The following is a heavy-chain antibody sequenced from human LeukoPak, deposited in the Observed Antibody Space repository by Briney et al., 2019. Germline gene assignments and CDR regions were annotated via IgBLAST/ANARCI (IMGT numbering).Heavy chain of an antibody. J-gene: IGHJ4*02. CDR2: ISSSSSTI. V-gene: IGHV3-48*01. CDR3: ARDRRQTLPD. Sequence: GGSLRLSCAASGFTFSSYAMNWVRQAPGKGLEWLSYISSSSSTIYYADSVKGRFTISRDNAKDSLYLQMNSLGAEDTAVYYCARDRRQTLPDWGQGTLDTVSS. CDR1: GFTFSSYA.